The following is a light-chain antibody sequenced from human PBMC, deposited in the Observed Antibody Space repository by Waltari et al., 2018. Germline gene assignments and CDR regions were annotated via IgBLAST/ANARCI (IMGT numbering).Light chain of an antibody. J-gene: IGKJ1*01. V-gene: IGKV3-20*01. CDR3: QQYGSSPWT. Sequence: EIVLTQSPGTLSLSPGETATLSCRASQSVTSNYLAWYQQKPGQAPRLLISGASSRATGSADRFSGSGSGTDFTLNISRLETEDFAVYHCQQYGSSPWTFGQGNKVEIK. CDR1: QSVTSNY. CDR2: GAS.